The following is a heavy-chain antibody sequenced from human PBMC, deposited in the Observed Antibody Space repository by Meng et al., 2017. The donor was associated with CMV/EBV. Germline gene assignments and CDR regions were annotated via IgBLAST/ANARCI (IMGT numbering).Heavy chain of an antibody. CDR2: IIPIFGTA. V-gene: IGHV1-69*05. CDR1: GGTFSSYA. CDR3: AREGIVRATTIDY. J-gene: IGHJ4*02. Sequence: SVKVSCKASGGTFSSYAICWVRQAPGQGLEWMGGIIPIFGTANYAQKFQGRVTITTDESTSTAYMELSSLRSEDTAVYYCAREGIVRATTIDYWGQGTLVTVSS. D-gene: IGHD1-26*01.